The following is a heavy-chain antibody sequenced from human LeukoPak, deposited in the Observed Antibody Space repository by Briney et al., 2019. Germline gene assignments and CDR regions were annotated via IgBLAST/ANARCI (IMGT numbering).Heavy chain of an antibody. D-gene: IGHD2-2*01. V-gene: IGHV3-21*01. Sequence: GGSLRLSCAASGFTFSSYSMNWVRQAPGKGLEWVSSISSSSSYKYYADSVKGRFTISRDNAKNSLYLQMNSLRAEDTAVYYCASEYCSSTSCYGDAFDIWGQGTMVTVSS. CDR3: ASEYCSSTSCYGDAFDI. J-gene: IGHJ3*02. CDR1: GFTFSSYS. CDR2: ISSSSSYK.